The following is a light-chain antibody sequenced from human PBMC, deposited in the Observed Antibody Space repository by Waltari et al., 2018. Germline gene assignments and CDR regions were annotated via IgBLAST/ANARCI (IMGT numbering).Light chain of an antibody. J-gene: IGLJ2*01. V-gene: IGLV1-47*01. CDR2: RNK. CDR3: AAWDDSLSVPYVV. CDR1: SSNIGSNY. Sequence: QSVLTQPPSASGTPGQRVTISCSGSSSNIGSNYVYWYQQLPGTAPKLLIYRNKQRPSGVPDRVSGSKSGTSASRAISGLRSEDEADYYCAAWDDSLSVPYVVFGGGTKLTVL.